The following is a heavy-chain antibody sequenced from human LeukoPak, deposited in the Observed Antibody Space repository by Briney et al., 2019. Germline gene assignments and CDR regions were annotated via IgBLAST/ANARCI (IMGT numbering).Heavy chain of an antibody. CDR2: IIPTVGTA. CDR3: ARSEVVNTYFDY. V-gene: IGHV1-69*05. D-gene: IGHD3-22*01. Sequence: GASVKVSCKASGVSFSSYAISWVRQAPGQGLEWMRGIIPTVGTANYAQKFQSRVTITTDESTSTAYMAMRSLRSEDTDVYYCARSEVVNTYFDYWGQGTLVIVSS. J-gene: IGHJ4*02. CDR1: GVSFSSYA.